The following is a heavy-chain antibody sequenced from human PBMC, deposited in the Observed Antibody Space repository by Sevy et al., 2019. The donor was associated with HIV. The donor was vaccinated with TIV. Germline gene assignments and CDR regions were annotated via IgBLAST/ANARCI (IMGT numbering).Heavy chain of an antibody. Sequence: SETLSLTCTVSGGSISSSSYYWGWIRQPPGKGLEWIGSIYYSESTYYNPSLKSRVTISVDTSKNQFSLKLSSVTAADTAVYYCARHGYSSSWYSRYYFDYWGQGTLVTVSS. CDR2: IYYSEST. V-gene: IGHV4-39*01. CDR1: GGSISSSSYY. CDR3: ARHGYSSSWYSRYYFDY. J-gene: IGHJ4*02. D-gene: IGHD6-13*01.